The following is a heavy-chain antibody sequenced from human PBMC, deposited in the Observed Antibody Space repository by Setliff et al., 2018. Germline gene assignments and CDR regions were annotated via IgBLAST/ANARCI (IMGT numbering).Heavy chain of an antibody. V-gene: IGHV3-20*04. CDR1: GFTFDVSG. D-gene: IGHD3-22*01. CDR2: INWSGGSR. Sequence: GGSLRLSCGTSGFTFDVSGMSWVRQAPGKGLEWVSSINWSGGSRAYADSVKGRFTISRDNAKNSLYLQMNSLRAEDTAVYYCAREKHYDSSGYYYAFDIWGQGTKVTVSS. CDR3: AREKHYDSSGYYYAFDI. J-gene: IGHJ3*02.